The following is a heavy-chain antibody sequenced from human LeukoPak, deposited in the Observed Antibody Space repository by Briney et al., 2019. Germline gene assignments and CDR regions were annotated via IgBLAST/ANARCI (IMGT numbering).Heavy chain of an antibody. J-gene: IGHJ5*02. D-gene: IGHD2-15*01. Sequence: GGSLRLSCAASGFXFSSYAIHWVRQAPGKGLKWVAVISYDGSNKYYADSVKGRFTISRDNSKNTLYLQMNSLRAEDTAVYYCARDVPGAATLTNWFDPWGQGTLVTVSS. V-gene: IGHV3-30-3*01. CDR1: GFXFSSYA. CDR2: ISYDGSNK. CDR3: ARDVPGAATLTNWFDP.